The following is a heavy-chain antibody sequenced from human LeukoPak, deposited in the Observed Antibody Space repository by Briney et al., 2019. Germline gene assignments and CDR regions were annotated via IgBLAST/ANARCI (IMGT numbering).Heavy chain of an antibody. CDR2: ISSSSTI. J-gene: IGHJ4*02. Sequence: GGSLRLSCAASGFTFSSYSMNWVRQAPGKGLEWVSYISSSSTIYYADSVKGRFTISRDNAKNSLYLQMNSLRAEDTAVYYCARDEVVPFDYWGQGTLVTVSS. CDR3: ARDEVVPFDY. CDR1: GFTFSSYS. V-gene: IGHV3-48*04. D-gene: IGHD2-2*01.